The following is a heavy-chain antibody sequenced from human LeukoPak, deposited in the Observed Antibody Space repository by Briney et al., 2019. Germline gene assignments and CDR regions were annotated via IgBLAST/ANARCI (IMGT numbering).Heavy chain of an antibody. Sequence: GGSLRLSCAASGSTFSSYGMHWVRQAPGKALEWVAFIRYDGSNKYYADSVKGRFTISRDNSKNTLYLQMNSLRAEDTAVYYCAKTRGERRYCSGGSCSGNFDYWGQGTLVTVSS. CDR1: GSTFSSYG. V-gene: IGHV3-30*02. J-gene: IGHJ4*02. D-gene: IGHD2-15*01. CDR3: AKTRGERRYCSGGSCSGNFDY. CDR2: IRYDGSNK.